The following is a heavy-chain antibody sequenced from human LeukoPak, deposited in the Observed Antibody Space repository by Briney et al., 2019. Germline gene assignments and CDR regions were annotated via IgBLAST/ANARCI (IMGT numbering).Heavy chain of an antibody. Sequence: SETLSLTCAVSGYSISGGYYWGWIRQPPGKGLEWLGSIYHSGSTYNNPSLKSRVTMSVDTSKNQFSLKLTSVTAADTAVYYCARAYSNWFDPWGQGTLVTVSS. CDR3: ARAYSNWFDP. J-gene: IGHJ5*02. CDR2: IYHSGST. D-gene: IGHD4-11*01. CDR1: GYSISGGYY. V-gene: IGHV4-38-2*01.